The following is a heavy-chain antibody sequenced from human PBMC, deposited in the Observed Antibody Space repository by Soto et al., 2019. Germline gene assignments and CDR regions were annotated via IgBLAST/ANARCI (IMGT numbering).Heavy chain of an antibody. D-gene: IGHD1-26*01. J-gene: IGHJ1*01. CDR2: ISYDGRNK. Sequence: PGGSLGLSCAASGFTFSSYAMHWVRQAPGKGLEWVAVISYDGRNKYYADSVKGRFTISRDNSKNTLYLQMNSLRAEDMAVYYCARNKWELLLSCYFQHWGQGTLVTVSS. V-gene: IGHV3-30*04. CDR1: GFTFSSYA. CDR3: ARNKWELLLSCYFQH.